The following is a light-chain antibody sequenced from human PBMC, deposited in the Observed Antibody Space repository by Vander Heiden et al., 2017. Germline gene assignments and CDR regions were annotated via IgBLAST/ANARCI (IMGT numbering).Light chain of an antibody. Sequence: TVLTQSPGTLSLSPGERATLSCRASQSVSSSYLAWYQQTPGQAPRLLIYGAYSRATGIPDRFSGSGSGTDSTITISRLEPEDVAVYYCQQYGSSPMYTFGQGTKLEIK. CDR3: QQYGSSPMYT. CDR2: GAY. CDR1: QSVSSSY. V-gene: IGKV3-20*01. J-gene: IGKJ2*01.